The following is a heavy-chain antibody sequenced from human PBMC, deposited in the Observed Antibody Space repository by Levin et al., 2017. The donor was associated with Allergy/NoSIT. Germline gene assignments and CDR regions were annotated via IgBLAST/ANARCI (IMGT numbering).Heavy chain of an antibody. CDR1: GFTFSSYG. CDR3: AKARWELLPDAFDI. D-gene: IGHD1-26*01. J-gene: IGHJ3*02. Sequence: GGSLRLSCAASGFTFSSYGMHWVRQAPGKGLEWVAVISYDGSNKYYADSVKGRFTISRDNSKNTLYLQMNSLRAEDTAVYYCAKARWELLPDAFDIWGQGTMVTVSS. V-gene: IGHV3-30*18. CDR2: ISYDGSNK.